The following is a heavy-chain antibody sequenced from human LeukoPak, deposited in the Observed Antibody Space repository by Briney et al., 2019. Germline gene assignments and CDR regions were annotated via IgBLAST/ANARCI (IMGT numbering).Heavy chain of an antibody. J-gene: IGHJ4*02. CDR1: GGSITSSDFY. CDR3: ARHRGALQYCSGGTCSRFDY. Sequence: SETPSLTCTVSGGSITSSDFYWGWIRQPPGKGLEWIGRFYYNGATYYNPSLKSRVTISVDTPKNQFSLKLTSVTAADTAVYYCARHRGALQYCSGGTCSRFDYWGQGTLVTVSS. CDR2: FYYNGAT. D-gene: IGHD2-15*01. V-gene: IGHV4-39*01.